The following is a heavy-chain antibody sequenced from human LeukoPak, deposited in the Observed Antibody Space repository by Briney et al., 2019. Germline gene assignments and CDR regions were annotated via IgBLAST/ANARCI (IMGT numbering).Heavy chain of an antibody. J-gene: IGHJ4*02. Sequence: PGRPLRLSCAASGFTFSRYAMHWVRQAPGKGLEWVAVISYDGSNEYYADSVKGRFTISRDSSENTLYLQMNSLRVEDTAVYYCARVGYYSSGPFSYFDYWGQGTLVTVSS. V-gene: IGHV3-30-3*01. CDR3: ARVGYYSSGPFSYFDY. CDR1: GFTFSRYA. CDR2: ISYDGSNE. D-gene: IGHD3-10*01.